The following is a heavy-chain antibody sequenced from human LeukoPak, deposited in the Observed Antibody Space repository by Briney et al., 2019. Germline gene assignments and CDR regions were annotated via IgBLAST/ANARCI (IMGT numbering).Heavy chain of an antibody. CDR1: GFTFSSSW. V-gene: IGHV3-7*01. J-gene: IGHJ4*02. D-gene: IGHD3-22*01. CDR2: IKEDGTAK. CDR3: AKDLPHYYDSSGVDY. Sequence: GGSLRLSCAASGFTFSSSWMAWVRQAPGKGLEWVGNIKEDGTAKNYVVSVRGRFTISRDNAKNSLYLQMNSLRGEDTAVYYCAKDLPHYYDSSGVDYWGQGTLVTVSS.